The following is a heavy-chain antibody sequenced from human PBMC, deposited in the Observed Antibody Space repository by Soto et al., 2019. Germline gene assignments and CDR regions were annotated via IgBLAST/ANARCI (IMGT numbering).Heavy chain of an antibody. J-gene: IGHJ4*02. CDR2: INHSGGT. D-gene: IGHD6-13*01. V-gene: IGHV4-34*01. CDR3: ARTYSSSWSPFDY. Sequence: QVQLQQWGAGLLKPSETLSLTCAVYGGSFSGYYWSWIRQPPGKGLEWIGEINHSGGTNYNPSLQSRVTISVDTSKNQFSRKLSSVTAAATAVYYCARTYSSSWSPFDYWGQGTLVTVSS. CDR1: GGSFSGYY.